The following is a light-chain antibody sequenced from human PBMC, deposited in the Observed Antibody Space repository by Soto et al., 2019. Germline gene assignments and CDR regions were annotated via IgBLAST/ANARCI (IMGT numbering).Light chain of an antibody. J-gene: IGKJ1*01. CDR1: QSVRSNC. CDR2: GTS. Sequence: EIVLTQSPGTLSLSPGERATLSCRASQSVRSNCLAWYQHKPGQAPRLLIYGTSSRATDIPDRFTGSGSGTDFTLTISRLEPEDFAVYSCQQYGRPPQTFGQGTKV. V-gene: IGKV3-20*01. CDR3: QQYGRPPQT.